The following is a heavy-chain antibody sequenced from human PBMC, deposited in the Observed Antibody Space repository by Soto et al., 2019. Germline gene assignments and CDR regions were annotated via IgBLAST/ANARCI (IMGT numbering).Heavy chain of an antibody. V-gene: IGHV4-39*01. CDR2: IYYSGST. CDR1: GGSIISSSYY. CDR3: AGDSSGYEVDY. D-gene: IGHD3-22*01. Sequence: KISETLSLTCTVSGGSIISSSYYWVWIRQPPGKGLEWIGSIYYSGSTYYNSSLKSRVTISVGTSKNQFSLKLSSVTAADTAVYYCAGDSSGYEVDYWGQGTLVPVSS. J-gene: IGHJ4*02.